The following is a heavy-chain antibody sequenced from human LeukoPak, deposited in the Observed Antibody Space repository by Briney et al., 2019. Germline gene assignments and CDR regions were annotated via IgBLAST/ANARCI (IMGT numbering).Heavy chain of an antibody. CDR2: ISYDGSNK. V-gene: IGHV3-30*04. CDR1: GFTFSSYA. J-gene: IGHJ4*02. D-gene: IGHD4-17*01. CDR3: AKVTVLEYFDY. Sequence: GGSLRLSCAASGFTFSSYAMHWVRQAPGKGLEWVAIISYDGSNKYYAESVKGRFTISRDNSKNTLYLQMNSLRAEDTAVYYCAKVTVLEYFDYWGQGTLVTVSS.